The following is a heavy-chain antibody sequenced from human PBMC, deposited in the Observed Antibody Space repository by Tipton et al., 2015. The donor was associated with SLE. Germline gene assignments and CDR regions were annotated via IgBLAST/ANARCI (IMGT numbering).Heavy chain of an antibody. V-gene: IGHV4-39*07. CDR1: GGSISSSTYY. CDR3: ATGNLAAANY. Sequence: TLSLTCTVSGGSISSSTYYWGWIRQPPGKGLEWIGNIYYSGSTYYKPPLKSRVTISIDTSKNQFSLKLSSVTAADTAVYYCATGNLAAANYWGQGTLVTVSS. J-gene: IGHJ4*02. CDR2: IYYSGST. D-gene: IGHD6-25*01.